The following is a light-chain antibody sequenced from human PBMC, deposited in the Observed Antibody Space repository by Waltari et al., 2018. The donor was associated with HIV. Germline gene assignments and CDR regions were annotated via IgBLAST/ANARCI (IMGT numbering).Light chain of an antibody. V-gene: IGKV1-8*01. CDR3: QQYYRYPLT. Sequence: AIRMTQSPSSLSASTGDRVPITCRASQSLENYLAWYQQRPGKAPKLLIYTVSTLQSGVPSRFSGSGSGTDFTLTISGLRSEDYATYFCQQYYRYPLTFGGGTKVEIK. CDR1: QSLENY. CDR2: TVS. J-gene: IGKJ4*01.